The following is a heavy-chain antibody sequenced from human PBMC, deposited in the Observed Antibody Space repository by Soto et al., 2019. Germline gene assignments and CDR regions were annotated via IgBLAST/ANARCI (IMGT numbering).Heavy chain of an antibody. CDR1: GGSISSGGYY. Sequence: SETLSLTCTVSGGSISSGGYYWSWIRQHPGKGLEWIGYIYYSGSTYYNPSLKSRVTISVDTSKNQFSLKLSPVTAADTAVYYCARSSTSANYFDYWGQGTLVTVS. V-gene: IGHV4-31*03. J-gene: IGHJ4*02. D-gene: IGHD2-2*01. CDR3: ARSSTSANYFDY. CDR2: IYYSGST.